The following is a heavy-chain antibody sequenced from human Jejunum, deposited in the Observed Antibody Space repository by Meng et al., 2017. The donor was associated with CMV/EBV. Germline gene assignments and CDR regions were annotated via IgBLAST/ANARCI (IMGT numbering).Heavy chain of an antibody. J-gene: IGHJ4*02. D-gene: IGHD1-26*01. CDR1: FSTYA. V-gene: IGHV3-30*04. CDR2: ISYGGANR. Sequence: FSTYAMHWVREATDRGLEWVAVISYGGANRYYAASLPRRFPISRHNSKNTVYLQMNSLRAEDTAVYYCVREGATGGDTGGDFDYWGQGTLVTVSS. CDR3: VREGATGGDTGGDFDY.